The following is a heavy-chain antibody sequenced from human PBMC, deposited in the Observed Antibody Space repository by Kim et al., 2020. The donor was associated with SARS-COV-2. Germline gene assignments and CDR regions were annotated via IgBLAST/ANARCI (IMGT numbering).Heavy chain of an antibody. CDR2: FTWNGRDL. D-gene: IGHD5-18*01. V-gene: IGHV3-9*01. CDR1: GFAFDDYA. J-gene: IGHJ1*01. Sequence: GGSLRLSCAASGFAFDDYAMHWVRQSPGKGLEWVSGFTWNGRDLGYADSVRCRFTISRGNAKNSLSLVMYSLPPEDTAFYYCTTAMDSSGFAAHGYFQH. CDR3: TTAMDSSGFAAHGYFQH.